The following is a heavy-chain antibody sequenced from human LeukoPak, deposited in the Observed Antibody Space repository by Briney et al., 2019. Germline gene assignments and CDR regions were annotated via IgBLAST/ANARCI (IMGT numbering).Heavy chain of an antibody. CDR1: GFTFSSYA. Sequence: GGSLRLSCAASGFTFSSYAMSWVRQAPGKGLEWVSYISSSSSTIYYADSVKGRFTISRDNAKNSLYLQMNSLRAEDTAVYYCARDTPLYGDYVDYWGQGTLVTVSS. CDR2: ISSSSSTI. J-gene: IGHJ4*02. D-gene: IGHD4-17*01. V-gene: IGHV3-48*01. CDR3: ARDTPLYGDYVDY.